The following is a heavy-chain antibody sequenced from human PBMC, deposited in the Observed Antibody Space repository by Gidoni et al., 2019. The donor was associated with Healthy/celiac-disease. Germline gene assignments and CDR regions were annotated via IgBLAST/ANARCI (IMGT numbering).Heavy chain of an antibody. CDR2: ISYDGSNK. CDR1: GFTFSSYG. D-gene: IGHD1-26*01. V-gene: IGHV3-30*18. J-gene: IGHJ4*02. Sequence: QVQLVESGGGVVQPGRSLSLSCAAAGFTFSSYGMHWVRQAPGKGLEWVAVISYDGSNKYYADSVKGRFTIARDNSKHTLYLQMNSLRAEDTAVYYCAKALIVGATLDYWGQGTLVTVSS. CDR3: AKALIVGATLDY.